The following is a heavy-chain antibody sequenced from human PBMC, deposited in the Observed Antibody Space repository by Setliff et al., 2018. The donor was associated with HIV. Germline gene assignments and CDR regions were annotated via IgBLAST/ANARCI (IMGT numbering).Heavy chain of an antibody. J-gene: IGHJ5*02. CDR1: GGSISSHF. CDR2: IHNSGNT. Sequence: SETLSLTCTVSGGSISSHFGTWIRQHPGKGLEWIGYIHNSGNTKYTPSLKSRVIISVDTSKTQFSLKLRSVTAAATAVYYCARDRGYYDSSGSDPGFDPWGQGTLVTVSS. D-gene: IGHD3-22*01. CDR3: ARDRGYYDSSGSDPGFDP. V-gene: IGHV4-4*08.